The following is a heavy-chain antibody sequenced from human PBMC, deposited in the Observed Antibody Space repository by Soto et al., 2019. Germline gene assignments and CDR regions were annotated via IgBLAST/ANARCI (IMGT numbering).Heavy chain of an antibody. CDR2: MGAHSGHT. CDR3: GREGHQLAPEYDCQYNGMDV. D-gene: IGHD1-1*01. V-gene: IGHV1-18*01. J-gene: IGHJ6*02. Sequence: QFQLVQSGAEVKNPGASVKVSCKASGYNFTRFGISWVRQAPGHGLEWMGWMGAHSGHTRQAHKFQGRLTMTTDASRNTAYIDLSSLTSDDTALYYCGREGHQLAPEYDCQYNGMDVWGQGTTVIFSS. CDR1: GYNFTRFG.